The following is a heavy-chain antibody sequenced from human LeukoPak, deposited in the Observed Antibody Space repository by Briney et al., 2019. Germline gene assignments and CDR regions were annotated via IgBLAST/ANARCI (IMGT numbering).Heavy chain of an antibody. Sequence: PGGSLRLSCAASGFTFSSYGMDWVRQAPGKGLEWVAYIRYDGSNKNYADSVEGRFTISRDNSKNTLYLQMSSLRAEDTAVYYCAKVVTGYCSTTSCPFDSWGQGTLVTVSS. CDR1: GFTFSSYG. CDR2: IRYDGSNK. J-gene: IGHJ4*02. CDR3: AKVVTGYCSTTSCPFDS. D-gene: IGHD2-2*01. V-gene: IGHV3-30*02.